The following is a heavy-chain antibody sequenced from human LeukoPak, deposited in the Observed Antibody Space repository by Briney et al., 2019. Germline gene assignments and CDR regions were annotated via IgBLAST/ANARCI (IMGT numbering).Heavy chain of an antibody. CDR2: IYSGGST. J-gene: IGHJ6*02. CDR1: GFTVSSNY. CDR3: GSLRFLEWSPDGMDV. D-gene: IGHD3-3*01. Sequence: GSLRLSCAASGFTVSSNYMSWVRQAPGKGLEWVSVIYSGGSTYYADSVKGRFTISRDNSKNTLYLQMNSLRAEDTAVYYCGSLRFLEWSPDGMDVWGQGTTVTVSS. V-gene: IGHV3-66*02.